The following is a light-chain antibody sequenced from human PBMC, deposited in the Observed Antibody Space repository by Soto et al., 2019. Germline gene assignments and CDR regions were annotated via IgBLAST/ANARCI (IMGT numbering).Light chain of an antibody. CDR3: QQRGNWPSVYT. CDR2: DTS. V-gene: IGKV3-11*01. Sequence: EIVLTQSPVTLSLSPGERATLSCRASQSVSSYLAWYQQKTGQAPRLLIYDTSNRTTGIPARFSGSGSGTYFNLTISSLEPEDFAVYYCQQRGNWPSVYTFGQGTKLEIK. CDR1: QSVSSY. J-gene: IGKJ2*01.